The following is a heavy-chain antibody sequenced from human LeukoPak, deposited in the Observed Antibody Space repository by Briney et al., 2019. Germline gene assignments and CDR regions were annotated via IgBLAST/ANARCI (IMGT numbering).Heavy chain of an antibody. J-gene: IGHJ6*03. D-gene: IGHD3-9*01. CDR3: ARDPGFSAYYYNYYMDA. CDR2: ISGSGGST. CDR1: GFTFSSYA. V-gene: IGHV3-23*01. Sequence: GGSLRLSCAASGFTFSSYAMSWVRQAPGKGLEWVSAISGSGGSTYYADPVKGRFTISRDDSTNTLYLQMNSLRAEDTAVYYCARDPGFSAYYYNYYMDAWGKGTTVTVSS.